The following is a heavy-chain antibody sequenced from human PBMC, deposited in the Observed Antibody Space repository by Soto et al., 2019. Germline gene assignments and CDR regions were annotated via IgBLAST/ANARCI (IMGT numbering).Heavy chain of an antibody. CDR3: ARRIYYYDSSGYSGSYGMDV. J-gene: IGHJ6*02. Sequence: PGVSHRVSKKGSEYSFTSFGISWVRQMPGKGLEWMGRIDPSDSYTNYSPSFQGHVTISADKSISTAYLQWSSLKASDTAMYYCARRIYYYDSSGYSGSYGMDVWGQGTTVTVSS. V-gene: IGHV5-10-1*01. CDR1: EYSFTSFG. CDR2: IDPSDSYT. D-gene: IGHD3-22*01.